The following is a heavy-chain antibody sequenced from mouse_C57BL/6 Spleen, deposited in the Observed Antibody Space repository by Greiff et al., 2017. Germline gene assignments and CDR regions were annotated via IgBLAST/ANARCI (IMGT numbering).Heavy chain of an antibody. Sequence: EVQLQQSGAELVRPGASVKLSCTASGFNIKDDYMHWVKQRPEQGLEWIGWIDPENGDTEYASKFQGKATITADTSSNTAYLQLSSLTSEDTAVYYCTTGGSGGAMEYWGQGTSVTVSS. CDR3: TTGGSGGAMEY. D-gene: IGHD1-1*02. V-gene: IGHV14-4*01. J-gene: IGHJ4*01. CDR1: GFNIKDDY. CDR2: IDPENGDT.